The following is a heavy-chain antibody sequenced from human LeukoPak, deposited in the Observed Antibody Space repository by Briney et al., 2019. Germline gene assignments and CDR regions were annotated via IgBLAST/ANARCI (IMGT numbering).Heavy chain of an antibody. CDR3: AKAVRYSTTWAAEYFHD. V-gene: IGHV3-23*01. D-gene: IGHD6-13*01. CDR1: GFTFRSHAYA. CDR2: ITGDGSDT. Sequence: GGSLRLSCAASGFTFRSHAYAMSWVRQAPGKGLEWVSAITGDGSDTYYANSVKGRFTISRDDSKNTLHLQMNSLRAEDTAVYYCAKAVRYSTTWAAEYFHDWGQGTRVTVSS. J-gene: IGHJ1*01.